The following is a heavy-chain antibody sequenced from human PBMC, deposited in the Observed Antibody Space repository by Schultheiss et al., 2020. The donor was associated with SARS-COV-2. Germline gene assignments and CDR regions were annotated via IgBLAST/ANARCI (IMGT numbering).Heavy chain of an antibody. Sequence: GESLKISCKGFGYSFTNYWIAWVRQMPGKGLEWMGIIYPADSDTRYSPSFQGQVTISTDKSISTAYLHWSSLRASDTAIYFCATNSYCSSISCYMDVWGQGTTVTVSS. CDR3: ATNSYCSSISCYMDV. CDR2: IYPADSDT. CDR1: GYSFTNYW. J-gene: IGHJ6*02. V-gene: IGHV5-51*01. D-gene: IGHD2-2*01.